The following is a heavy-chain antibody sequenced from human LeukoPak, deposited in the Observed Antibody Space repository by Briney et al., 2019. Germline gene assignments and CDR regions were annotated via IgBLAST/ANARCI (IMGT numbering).Heavy chain of an antibody. D-gene: IGHD3-10*01. V-gene: IGHV4-4*02. Sequence: SGTLSLTCAVSGVSISSSNWWSWVRQPPGRGLEWIGEIYHSGTTNHNPSLKSRVTISVDKSKNQFSLNLTSVTAADTAVYYCARVKYYGSGTYVFDYWGQGTLVTVSS. CDR1: GVSISSSNW. CDR2: IYHSGTT. CDR3: ARVKYYGSGTYVFDY. J-gene: IGHJ4*02.